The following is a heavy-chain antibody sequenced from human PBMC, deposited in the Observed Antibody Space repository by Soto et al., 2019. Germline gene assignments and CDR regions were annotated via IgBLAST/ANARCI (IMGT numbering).Heavy chain of an antibody. J-gene: IGHJ5*02. D-gene: IGHD2-15*01. CDR2: ISGSGGST. CDR1: GFTFSSYA. Sequence: GGSLRLSCAASGFTFSSYAMSWVRQAPGKGLEWVSAISGSGGSTYYADSVKGRFTISRDNSKNTLYLQMNSLRAEDTPVYYCATDPAMLVAASHIWFDPWGQGTLVTVSS. V-gene: IGHV3-23*01. CDR3: ATDPAMLVAASHIWFDP.